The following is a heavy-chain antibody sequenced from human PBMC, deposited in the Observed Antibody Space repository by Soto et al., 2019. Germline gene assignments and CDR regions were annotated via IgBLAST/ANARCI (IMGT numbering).Heavy chain of an antibody. CDR3: ARDALASDSI. CDR1: GGSISSGGYY. D-gene: IGHD3-22*01. CDR2: ISYSGST. Sequence: QVQLQESGPGLVKPSQTLSLTCTVSGGSISSGGYYWSWIRQHPGKGLEWIGYISYSGSTYYNPSLESRVTISVDASKNQFSLKLSSVTAAVTAVYYCARDALASDSIWGPGTLVTVSS. J-gene: IGHJ4*02. V-gene: IGHV4-31*03.